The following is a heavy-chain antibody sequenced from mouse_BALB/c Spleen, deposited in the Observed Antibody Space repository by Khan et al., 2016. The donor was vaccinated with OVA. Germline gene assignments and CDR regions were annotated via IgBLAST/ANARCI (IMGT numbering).Heavy chain of an antibody. Sequence: QVTLKESGPGILQPSQTLSLTCSFSGFSLSSSGMGVSWIRQPSGKGLDWLAHIYWDDDRLYHTSLESGLTISKDTSGKQVFLRITGAATTDTATSYCARSGWLLNDARDYWGQGTSVIVSS. CDR2: IYWDDDR. CDR1: GFSLSSSGMG. V-gene: IGHV8-12*01. J-gene: IGHJ4*01. D-gene: IGHD2-3*01. CDR3: ARSGWLLNDARDY.